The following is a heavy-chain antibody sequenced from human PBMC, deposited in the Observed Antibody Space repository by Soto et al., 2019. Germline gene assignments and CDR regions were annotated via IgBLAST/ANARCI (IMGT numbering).Heavy chain of an antibody. CDR1: GGSFSGYY. CDR2: INHSGST. J-gene: IGHJ5*02. Sequence: LSLTCAVYGGSFSGYYWSWIRQPPGKGLEWIGEINHSGSTNYNPSLKSRVTISVDTSKNQFSLKLSSVTAADTAVYYCARGGIVVVPAAFGANWFDPWGQGTLVTVSS. CDR3: ARGGIVVVPAAFGANWFDP. D-gene: IGHD2-2*01. V-gene: IGHV4-34*01.